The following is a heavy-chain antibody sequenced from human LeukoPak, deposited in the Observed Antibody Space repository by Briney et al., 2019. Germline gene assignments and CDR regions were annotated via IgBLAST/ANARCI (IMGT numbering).Heavy chain of an antibody. CDR3: ARGSRDFWSGYYSGDYYYYGMDV. CDR1: GGSISSYY. Sequence: SETLSLTCTVSGGSISSYYWSWIRQPPGKGLEWIGYIYYSGSTNYNPSLKSRVTISVDTSKNQFSLKLSSVTAADTAVYYCARGSRDFWSGYYSGDYYYYGMDVWGQGTTVTVSS. CDR2: IYYSGST. J-gene: IGHJ6*02. V-gene: IGHV4-59*01. D-gene: IGHD3-3*01.